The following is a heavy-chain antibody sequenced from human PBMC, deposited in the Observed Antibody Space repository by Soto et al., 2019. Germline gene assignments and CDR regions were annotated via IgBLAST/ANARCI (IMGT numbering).Heavy chain of an antibody. V-gene: IGHV1-69*01. CDR2: IIPIFGTA. CDR1: GGTFSSYA. Sequence: QVQLVQSGAEVKKPGSSVKVSCKASGGTFSSYAISWVRQAPGQGLEWMGGIIPIFGTANYAQKFQGRVTITADESTSTDYMELSSLRSEDTAVYYCARDCRRATVTIDGCLGMDVWCQGTTVTASS. CDR3: ARDCRRATVTIDGCLGMDV. D-gene: IGHD4-17*01. J-gene: IGHJ6*02.